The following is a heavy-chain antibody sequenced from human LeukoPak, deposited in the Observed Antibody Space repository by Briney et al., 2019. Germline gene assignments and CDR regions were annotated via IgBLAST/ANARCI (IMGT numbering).Heavy chain of an antibody. J-gene: IGHJ5*02. D-gene: IGHD6-19*01. CDR2: ISDRGGRT. V-gene: IGHV3-23*01. CDR1: GITLSNYG. Sequence: GGSLRLSCAVSGITLSNYGMSWVRQAPGKGLEWVAGISDRGGRTNYADSVKGRFTISRDNPRNTLYLQMNSLRAEDTAVYYCARWSYISSGWFDAWGQGTLVTVSA. CDR3: ARWSYISSGWFDA.